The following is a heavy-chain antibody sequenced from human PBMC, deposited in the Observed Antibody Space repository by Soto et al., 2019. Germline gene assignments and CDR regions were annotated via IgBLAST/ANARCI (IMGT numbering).Heavy chain of an antibody. D-gene: IGHD3-3*01. Sequence: SETLSLTCTVSGGSISSGGYYWSWIRQHPGKGLEWIGYIYYSGSTYYNPSLKSRVTISVDTSKNQFSLKLSSVTAADTAVYYCASQGEWLFPHGSYYYMDVGGKGTTVTVSS. J-gene: IGHJ6*03. CDR1: GGSISSGGYY. V-gene: IGHV4-31*03. CDR2: IYYSGST. CDR3: ASQGEWLFPHGSYYYMDV.